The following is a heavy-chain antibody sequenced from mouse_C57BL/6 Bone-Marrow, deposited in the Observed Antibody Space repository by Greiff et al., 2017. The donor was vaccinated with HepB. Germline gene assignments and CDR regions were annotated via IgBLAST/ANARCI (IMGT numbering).Heavy chain of an antibody. CDR1: GFNIKDDY. Sequence: VQLQQSGAELVRPGASVKLSCTASGFNIKDDYMHWVKQRPEQGLEWIGWIDPENGDTEYASKFQGKATITADTSSNTAYLQLSSLTSEDTAVYYCTTVYGGPFDYWGQGTTLTVSS. CDR2: IDPENGDT. D-gene: IGHD1-1*01. CDR3: TTVYGGPFDY. J-gene: IGHJ2*01. V-gene: IGHV14-4*01.